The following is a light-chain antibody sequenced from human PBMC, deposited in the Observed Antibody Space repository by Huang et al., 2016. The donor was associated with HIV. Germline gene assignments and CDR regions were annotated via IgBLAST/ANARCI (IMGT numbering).Light chain of an antibody. J-gene: IGKJ1*01. CDR1: HALSNS. V-gene: IGKV1-NL1*01. CDR2: TES. Sequence: DIQMTQSPSSLSASIGDRVTITCRASHALSNSLAWYQQKPGKAPTVLLYTESKLESGVPSRFSGSGSGTDYTLTIDSLQPEDFATYYCQQYYTNLWTFGQGTKVEI. CDR3: QQYYTNLWT.